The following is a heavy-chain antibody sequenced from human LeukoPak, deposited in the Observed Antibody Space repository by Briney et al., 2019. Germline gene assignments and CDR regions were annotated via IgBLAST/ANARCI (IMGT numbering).Heavy chain of an antibody. J-gene: IGHJ3*02. D-gene: IGHD4-17*01. V-gene: IGHV5-51*01. CDR2: IYPGDSDT. CDR1: GYSFTSYW. Sequence: GESLKISCKGSGYSFTSYWIGWVRQMPGKGLEWMGIIYPGDSDTRYSPSFQGQVTISADESISTAYLQWSSLKASDTAMYYCARRTVTPPDAFDIWGQGTMVTVSS. CDR3: ARRTVTPPDAFDI.